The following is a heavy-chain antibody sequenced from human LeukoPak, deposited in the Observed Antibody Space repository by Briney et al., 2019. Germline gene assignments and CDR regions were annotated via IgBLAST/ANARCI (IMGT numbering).Heavy chain of an antibody. J-gene: IGHJ4*02. Sequence: GESLKISCKGSGYSFSGNWIGWVRQLPGKGLEWMGIIYPGDSDTRYSPSFQGQVTISVDKSSATAYLQWSSLKASDTAMYYCARHMGGHHQQPDYWGQGTLVTVSA. CDR2: IYPGDSDT. CDR3: ARHMGGHHQQPDY. CDR1: GYSFSGNW. D-gene: IGHD6-13*01. V-gene: IGHV5-51*01.